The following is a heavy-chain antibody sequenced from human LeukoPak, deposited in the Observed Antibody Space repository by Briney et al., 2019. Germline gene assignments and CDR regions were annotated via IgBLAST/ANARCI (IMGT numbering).Heavy chain of an antibody. J-gene: IGHJ4*02. CDR3: ARQRSGTFDY. V-gene: IGHV4-39*01. D-gene: IGHD1-26*01. CDR1: GGSISSSSYY. Sequence: PSETLSLTCTVSGGSISSSSYYWGWIRQPPGKGLEWIGSIYYIGTTYYNPSLKSRVTMSVDTSKNHFSLRLISVTAADTAVYYCARQRSGTFDYWGQGTLVSVSS. CDR2: IYYIGTT.